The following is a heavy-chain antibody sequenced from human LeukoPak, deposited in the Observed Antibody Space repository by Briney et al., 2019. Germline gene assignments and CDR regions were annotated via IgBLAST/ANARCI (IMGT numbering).Heavy chain of an antibody. J-gene: IGHJ4*02. Sequence: GGSLGLSCAASGFTFSSYGMSWVRQAPGKGLEWVSSISSNGGSTYYADSVKGRFTISRDNSKNTLDLQMDSLRAEDTAVYYCANLRTYYGDYFDSWGQGTLVTVSS. CDR3: ANLRTYYGDYFDS. D-gene: IGHD4-17*01. CDR1: GFTFSSYG. CDR2: ISSNGGST. V-gene: IGHV3-23*01.